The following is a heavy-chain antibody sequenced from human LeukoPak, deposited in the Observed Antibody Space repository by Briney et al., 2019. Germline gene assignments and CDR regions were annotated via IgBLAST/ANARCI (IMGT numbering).Heavy chain of an antibody. CDR2: IYYSGST. Sequence: SETLSLTCTVSGGSISSSSYYWGWIRQPPGKGLEWIGSIYYSGSTYYNPSLKSRVTISVDTSKNQFSLKLSSVTAADTAVYYCARYSSGYDYWGQGTLVTVSS. V-gene: IGHV4-39*07. D-gene: IGHD3-22*01. CDR1: GGSISSSSYY. J-gene: IGHJ4*02. CDR3: ARYSSGYDY.